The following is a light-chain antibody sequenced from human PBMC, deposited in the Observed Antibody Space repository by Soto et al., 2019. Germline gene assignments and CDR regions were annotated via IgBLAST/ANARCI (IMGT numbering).Light chain of an antibody. V-gene: IGKV3-15*01. Sequence: EVVVTQSPATLSVSLGGRATLSCRASQSVRTNLAWYQQKPGQAPRLLIYAASTRATGIPARFSGSGSGTEFTLTITSLQSEDFAVYYCQQYNNLPYTFGQGTKVEIK. CDR1: QSVRTN. CDR3: QQYNNLPYT. J-gene: IGKJ2*01. CDR2: AAS.